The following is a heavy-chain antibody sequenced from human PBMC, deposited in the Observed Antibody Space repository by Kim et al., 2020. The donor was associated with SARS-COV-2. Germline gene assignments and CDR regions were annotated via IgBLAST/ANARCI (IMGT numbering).Heavy chain of an antibody. CDR1: GGSISSSSYY. V-gene: IGHV4-39*01. D-gene: IGHD6-19*01. Sequence: SETLSLTCTVSGGSISSSSYYWGWIRQPPGKGLEWIGSIYYSGSTYYNPSLKSRVTISVDTSKNQFSLKLSSVTAADTAVYYCARHSGPRGAYYFDYWGQGTLVTVSS. J-gene: IGHJ4*02. CDR2: IYYSGST. CDR3: ARHSGPRGAYYFDY.